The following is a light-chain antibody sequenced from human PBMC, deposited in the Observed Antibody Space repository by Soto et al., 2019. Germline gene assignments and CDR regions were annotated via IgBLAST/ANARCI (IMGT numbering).Light chain of an antibody. Sequence: AIQMTQSPSSMSASIGDRVTITCRASQDIRNEVGWYQQRPGKARKLLFYGTSYLESGVPSRFRGGGSGTDFTLTISSLQPEDFATYYCLQDSSYPRTFGQGTTVEL. CDR3: LQDSSYPRT. J-gene: IGKJ1*01. V-gene: IGKV1-6*02. CDR2: GTS. CDR1: QDIRNE.